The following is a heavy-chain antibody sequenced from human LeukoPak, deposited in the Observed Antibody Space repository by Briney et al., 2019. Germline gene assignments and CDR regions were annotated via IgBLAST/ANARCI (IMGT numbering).Heavy chain of an antibody. J-gene: IGHJ4*02. D-gene: IGHD4-11*01. CDR2: IYYSGST. V-gene: IGHV4-59*01. CDR3: ARTRLTTVTTPFDY. CDR1: GGSISSYY. Sequence: SETLSLTCTVYGGSISSYYWSWIRQPPGKGLEWIGYIYYSGSTNYNPSLKSRVTISVDTSKNQFSLKLSSVTAADTAVYYCARTRLTTVTTPFDYWGQGTLVTVSS.